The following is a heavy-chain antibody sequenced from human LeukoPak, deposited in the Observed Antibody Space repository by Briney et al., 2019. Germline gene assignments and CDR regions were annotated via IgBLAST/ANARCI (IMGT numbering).Heavy chain of an antibody. Sequence: GGSLRLSCAASGFTFSTHHMTWVRQAPGKRLEWVSSITAGGDGTYYADSVRGRFTISRDNSKNTLYHQMNNLRAEDTALYYCARGDSSGYYYFDYWGQGTLVTVSS. V-gene: IGHV3-23*01. CDR3: ARGDSSGYYYFDY. J-gene: IGHJ4*02. CDR1: GFTFSTHH. CDR2: ITAGGDGT. D-gene: IGHD3-22*01.